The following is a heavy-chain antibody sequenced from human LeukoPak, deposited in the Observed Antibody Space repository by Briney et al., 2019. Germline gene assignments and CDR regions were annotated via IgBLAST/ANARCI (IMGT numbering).Heavy chain of an antibody. J-gene: IGHJ4*02. CDR1: GGSISSGGYY. Sequence: PSETLSLTCTVSGGSISSGGYYWSWIRQHPGKGLGWIGYIYYSGSTYYNPSLKSRVTISVDTSKNQFSLKLSSVTAADTAVYYCARWVNMVRGVIITDPLFDYWGQGTLVTVSS. CDR2: IYYSGST. CDR3: ARWVNMVRGVIITDPLFDY. D-gene: IGHD3-10*01. V-gene: IGHV4-31*03.